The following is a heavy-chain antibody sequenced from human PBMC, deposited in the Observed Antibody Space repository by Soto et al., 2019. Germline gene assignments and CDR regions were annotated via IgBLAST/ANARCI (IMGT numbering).Heavy chain of an antibody. Sequence: GESLKISCKGSGYSFTSYWISWVRQMPGKGLEWMGGIDPSDSYTNYSPSFQGHVTISADKSISTAYLQWSSLKASDTAMYYCARQDSSGWYGYYYYGMDVWGQGTTVTVSS. D-gene: IGHD6-19*01. V-gene: IGHV5-10-1*01. J-gene: IGHJ6*02. CDR3: ARQDSSGWYGYYYYGMDV. CDR2: IDPSDSYT. CDR1: GYSFTSYW.